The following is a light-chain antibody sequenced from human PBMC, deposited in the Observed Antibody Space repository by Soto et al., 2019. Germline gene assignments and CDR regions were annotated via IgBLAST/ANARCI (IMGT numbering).Light chain of an antibody. V-gene: IGLV2-8*01. CDR3: SSYAGSSNV. CDR1: SSDVGGYHY. Sequence: QSVLTQPPSASGSPGQSVAIPCTGTSSDVGGYHYVYWYQQHPGKAPKLMIYEVNKRPSGVPDRFSGSKSGNTASLTVSGLQAEDEADYYCSSYAGSSNVFGTGTKVTVL. CDR2: EVN. J-gene: IGLJ1*01.